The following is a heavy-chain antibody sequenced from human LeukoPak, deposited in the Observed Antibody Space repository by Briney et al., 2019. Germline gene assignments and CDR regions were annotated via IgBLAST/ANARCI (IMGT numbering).Heavy chain of an antibody. Sequence: ASVKVSCKASGYTFTGYYMHWVRQAPGQGLEWMGWIDPNSGGTNYAQKFQGRVTMTRDTSISTAYMELSRLRSDDTAVYYCARSEGDFWSGYHHLFDYWGQGTLVTVSS. J-gene: IGHJ4*02. D-gene: IGHD3-3*01. CDR1: GYTFTGYY. CDR3: ARSEGDFWSGYHHLFDY. V-gene: IGHV1-2*02. CDR2: IDPNSGGT.